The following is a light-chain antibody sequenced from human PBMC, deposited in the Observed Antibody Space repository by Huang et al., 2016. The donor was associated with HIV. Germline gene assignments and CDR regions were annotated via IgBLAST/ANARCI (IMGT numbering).Light chain of an antibody. CDR1: QAIPNS. J-gene: IGKJ4*01. CDR2: TAT. V-gene: IGKV1-NL1*01. Sequence: DIQMTQSPSSLSASVGDRVTITCRASQAIPNSLAWYQQKPGKAPTVLRQTATRLESGVPSRFSGSGSGTDYTLTISSLQPEDFATYYCQQYYSSLPTFGGGTKVEIK. CDR3: QQYYSSLPT.